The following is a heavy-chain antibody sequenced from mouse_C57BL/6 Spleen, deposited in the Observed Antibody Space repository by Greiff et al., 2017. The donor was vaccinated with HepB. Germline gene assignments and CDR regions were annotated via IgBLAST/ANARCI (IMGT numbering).Heavy chain of an antibody. CDR2: IDPEPGGT. CDR3: TGHCCSNYYFDY. CDR1: GYTFTDYE. J-gene: IGHJ2*01. Sequence: QVQLKQSGAELVRPGASVTLSCKASGYTFTDYEMHWVKQTPVHGLEWIGAIDPEPGGTAYNQKFKGKAILTADKSSSTAYMELRSLTSEDSAVYYYTGHCCSNYYFDYWGQGTTLTVSS. V-gene: IGHV1-15*01. D-gene: IGHD2-5*01.